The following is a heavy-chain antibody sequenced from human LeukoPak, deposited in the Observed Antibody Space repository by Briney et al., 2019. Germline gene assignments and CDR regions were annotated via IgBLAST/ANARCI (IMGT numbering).Heavy chain of an antibody. Sequence: GGSLRLSCAASEFTFRNYWMHWVRQAPGKGLEWVSTIRSNGDTAYNADSVKGRFTISRDNSKNTLYLQMNSLRVEDTAIYYCAKGQELDDGVFDSWGQGTLVTVSS. CDR1: EFTFRNYW. J-gene: IGHJ4*02. CDR3: AKGQELDDGVFDS. V-gene: IGHV3-23*01. D-gene: IGHD1-1*01. CDR2: IRSNGDTA.